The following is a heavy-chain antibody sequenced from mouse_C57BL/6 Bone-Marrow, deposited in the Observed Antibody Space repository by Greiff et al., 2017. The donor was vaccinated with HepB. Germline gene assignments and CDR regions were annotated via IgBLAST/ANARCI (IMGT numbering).Heavy chain of an antibody. CDR2: INPGSGGT. V-gene: IGHV1-54*01. D-gene: IGHD2-12*01. CDR1: GYAFTNYL. J-gene: IGHJ3*01. CDR3: ARLGGTTAY. Sequence: VKLMESGAELVRPGTSVKVSCKASGYAFTNYLIEWVKQRPGQGLEWIGVINPGSGGTNYNEKFKGKATLTADKSSSTAYMQLSSLTSEDSAVYFCARLGGTTAYWGQGTLVTVSA.